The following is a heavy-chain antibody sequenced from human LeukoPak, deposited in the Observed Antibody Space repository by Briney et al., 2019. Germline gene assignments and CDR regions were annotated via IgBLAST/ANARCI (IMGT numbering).Heavy chain of an antibody. Sequence: ASVKVSCKPSGYTFTSYGISWVRQAPGQGLEGMGWISTYLGNTDYAQKFQGRVTMTTDTSTTTVHMELRSLRSDDTAVYYCARTYGDYRFFDHWGQGTLVTVSS. CDR1: GYTFTSYG. J-gene: IGHJ4*02. V-gene: IGHV1-18*01. CDR3: ARTYGDYRFFDH. CDR2: ISTYLGNT. D-gene: IGHD4-17*01.